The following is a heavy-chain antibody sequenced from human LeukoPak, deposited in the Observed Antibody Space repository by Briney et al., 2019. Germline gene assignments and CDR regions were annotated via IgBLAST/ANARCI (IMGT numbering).Heavy chain of an antibody. D-gene: IGHD2-21*01. CDR2: ISYDGSNK. CDR1: GFTFSSYA. Sequence: GGSLLLSCAASGFTFSSYAMHWVRQAPGKGLEWVAVISYDGSNKYYADSVKGRFTISRDNSKNTLYLQMNGLRAEDTALYYRARDVAHALDIWGQGTMVTVSS. CDR3: ARDVAHALDI. J-gene: IGHJ3*02. V-gene: IGHV3-30-3*01.